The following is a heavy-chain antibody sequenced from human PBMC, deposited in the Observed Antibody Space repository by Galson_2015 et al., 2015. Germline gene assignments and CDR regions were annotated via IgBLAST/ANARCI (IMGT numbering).Heavy chain of an antibody. J-gene: IGHJ4*02. CDR2: INPNSGGT. CDR3: ARDGPSGCNGGSCYGN. Sequence: SVKVSCKASGYPFTGYFMHWVRQAPGQGLEWMGRINPNSGGTNYAQKFQGRVTMTRDTSISTAYMELSRLRSDDTAVYYCARDGPSGCNGGSCYGNWGQGTLVTVSS. V-gene: IGHV1-2*06. CDR1: GYPFTGYF. D-gene: IGHD2-15*01.